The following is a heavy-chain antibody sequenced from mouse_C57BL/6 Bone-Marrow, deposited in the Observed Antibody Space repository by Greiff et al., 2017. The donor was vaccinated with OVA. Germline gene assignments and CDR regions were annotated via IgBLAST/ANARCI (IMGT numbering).Heavy chain of an antibody. CDR3: ARNWDSYYFDY. CDR1: GFTFSSYA. V-gene: IGHV5-4*01. CDR2: ISDGGSYT. Sequence: VQLKESGGGLVKPGGSLKLSCAASGFTFSSYAMSWVRQTPEKRLEWVATISDGGSYTYYPDNVKGRFTISRDNAKNNLYLQMSHLKSEDTAMYYCARNWDSYYFDYWGQGTTLTVSS. D-gene: IGHD4-1*01. J-gene: IGHJ2*01.